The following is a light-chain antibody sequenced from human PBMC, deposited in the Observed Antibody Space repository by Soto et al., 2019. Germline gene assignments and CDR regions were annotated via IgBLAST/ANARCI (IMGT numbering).Light chain of an antibody. J-gene: IGLJ3*02. CDR2: EVS. CDR3: GSYTVNNSPGV. CDR1: YSDVGGYNY. V-gene: IGLV2-14*01. Sequence: QSALTQPAFVSGSPGQSITISCTGTYSDVGGYNYVSWLQQHPGKAPQLIIYEVSNRPLGISNRFSASKSGNTASLTISGLQAEDEDDYYCGSYTVNNSPGVFGGGTKLTVL.